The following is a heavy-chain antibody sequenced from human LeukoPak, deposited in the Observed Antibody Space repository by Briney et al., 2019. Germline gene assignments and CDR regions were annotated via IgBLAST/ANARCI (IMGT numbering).Heavy chain of an antibody. D-gene: IGHD5-12*01. Sequence: GRSLRLSCAASGFTFSSYGIHWVRQAPGKGLEWVAVVWYDGSNKHYADSVKGRFTVSSDSSKNTLYLQMNSLRAEDTAVYYCAKQRGYSGYETFDYWGQGTLVTVSS. CDR3: AKQRGYSGYETFDY. V-gene: IGHV3-33*06. CDR1: GFTFSSYG. J-gene: IGHJ4*02. CDR2: VWYDGSNK.